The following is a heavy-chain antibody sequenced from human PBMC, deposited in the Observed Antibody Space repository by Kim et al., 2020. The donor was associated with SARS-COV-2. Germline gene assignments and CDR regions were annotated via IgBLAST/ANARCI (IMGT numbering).Heavy chain of an antibody. CDR3: ARDRDGYSYGSSGMDV. D-gene: IGHD5-18*01. J-gene: IGHJ6*02. V-gene: IGHV3-30*07. Sequence: FVQGRFTTSRDNSKNTVYLQMNSLRAEDTSVYYCARDRDGYSYGSSGMDVWGQGTTVTVSS.